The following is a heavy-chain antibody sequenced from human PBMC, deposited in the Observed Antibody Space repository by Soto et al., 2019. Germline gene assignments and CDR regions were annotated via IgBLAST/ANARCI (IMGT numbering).Heavy chain of an antibody. CDR3: AHNDCSSTSGQIDY. V-gene: IGHV2-5*02. D-gene: IGHD2-2*01. CDR1: GFSLSTSGVG. J-gene: IGHJ4*02. Sequence: SGPTLVNPTQTLTLTCTFSGFSLSTSGVGVGLIRQPPGKALEWLALIYWDDDKRYSPSLKSRLTITKDTSKNQVVLTMTNMDPVDTATYYCAHNDCSSTSGQIDYWGQGTLVTIYS. CDR2: IYWDDDK.